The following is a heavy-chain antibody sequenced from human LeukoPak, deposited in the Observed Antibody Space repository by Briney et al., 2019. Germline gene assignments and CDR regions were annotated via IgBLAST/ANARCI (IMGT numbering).Heavy chain of an antibody. Sequence: GESLKISCKGSGYIFTSYWIGWVRQMPGKGLEWMGIIYPGDSDTRYSPSFQGQVTISADKSISTAYLQWSSLKASDTAMYYCAIEKRRDYYDSSGYYYIWGQGTLVTVSS. CDR1: GYIFTSYW. D-gene: IGHD3-22*01. J-gene: IGHJ4*02. CDR2: IYPGDSDT. CDR3: AIEKRRDYYDSSGYYYI. V-gene: IGHV5-51*01.